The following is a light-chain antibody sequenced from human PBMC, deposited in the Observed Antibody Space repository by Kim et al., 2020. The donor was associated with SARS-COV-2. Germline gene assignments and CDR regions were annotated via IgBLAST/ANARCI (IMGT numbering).Light chain of an antibody. Sequence: DIVMTQSPLSLPVTPGEPASISCRSSQSLLHSNVYNYLDWYLQKPGQSPQLLIYLGSNRASGVPDRFSGSGSGTDFTLKISRVEAEDVGVYYCMQALQTPRTFGQGTKLEI. CDR1: QSLLHSNVYNY. CDR2: LGS. CDR3: MQALQTPRT. J-gene: IGKJ2*01. V-gene: IGKV2-28*01.